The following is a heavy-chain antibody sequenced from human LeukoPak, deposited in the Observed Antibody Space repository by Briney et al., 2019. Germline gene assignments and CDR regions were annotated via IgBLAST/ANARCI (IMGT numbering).Heavy chain of an antibody. D-gene: IGHD6-13*01. Sequence: GASVKVSCKASGGTFSSYAISWVRQAPGQGLEWMGGIIPIFGTANYAQKFQGRVTVTTDESTSTAYMELSSLRSEDTAVYYCAAAAVVGLNYGKDGWGQGTKVNGSS. V-gene: IGHV1-69*05. CDR3: AAAAVVGLNYGKDG. CDR1: GGTFSSYA. J-gene: IGHJ6*02. CDR2: IIPIFGTA.